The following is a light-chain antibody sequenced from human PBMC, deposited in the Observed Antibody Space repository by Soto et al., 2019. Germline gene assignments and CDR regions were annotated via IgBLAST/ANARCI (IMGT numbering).Light chain of an antibody. J-gene: IGKJ5*01. Sequence: EVVMTQFPATLSVSPVERATLSCRASQSVGSNLAWYQHKHGQAPRLLMYAASARATGIPARFSGSGSGTEFTLTISSLQSEDFAVYYCQQYDNWPPITFGQGTRLEIK. V-gene: IGKV3-15*01. CDR3: QQYDNWPPIT. CDR2: AAS. CDR1: QSVGSN.